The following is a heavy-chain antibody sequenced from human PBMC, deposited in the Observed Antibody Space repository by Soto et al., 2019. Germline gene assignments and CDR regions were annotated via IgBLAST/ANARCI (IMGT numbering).Heavy chain of an antibody. J-gene: IGHJ4*02. CDR1: GFTFTSSA. CDR3: AAEETYYDFWSGYSHFDY. V-gene: IGHV1-58*01. CDR2: IVVSSGNT. Sequence: ASVKVSCKASGFTFTSSAVQWVRQARGQRLEWIGWIVVSSGNTDYAQKFQERVTITRDMSTSTAYMELSSLRSEDTAVYYCAAEETYYDFWSGYSHFDYWGQGTLVTVSS. D-gene: IGHD3-3*01.